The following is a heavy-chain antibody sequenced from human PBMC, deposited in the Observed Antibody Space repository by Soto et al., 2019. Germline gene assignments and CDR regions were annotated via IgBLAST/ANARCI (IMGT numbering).Heavy chain of an antibody. V-gene: IGHV1-3*01. D-gene: IGHD3-16*01. CDR3: ARDRITANTRKFDY. Sequence: QVQLVQSGAEVKKPGASVKASCKASGYIFTDYAIHWVRQAPGQRLEWLGWISARDGNTRYSQNLQGRVTITTDTSASTAYMELSSLRSEDTAVYYCARDRITANTRKFDYWGQGTLVTVSS. CDR1: GYIFTDYA. CDR2: ISARDGNT. J-gene: IGHJ4*02.